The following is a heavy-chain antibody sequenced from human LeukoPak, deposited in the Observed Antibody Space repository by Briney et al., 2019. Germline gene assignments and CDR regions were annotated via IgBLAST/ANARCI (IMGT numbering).Heavy chain of an antibody. V-gene: IGHV3-73*01. Sequence: GGSLRLSCAASGSTFRTDGMHWVRQASGKGLEWVGRIRSTANGYATAYAASVKGRFTISRDDSKNTAYLQMDSLKTEDTAMYYCAREHGSGSYSRFDPWGQGTLVTVSS. D-gene: IGHD3-10*01. CDR2: IRSTANGYAT. CDR3: AREHGSGSYSRFDP. J-gene: IGHJ5*02. CDR1: GSTFRTDG.